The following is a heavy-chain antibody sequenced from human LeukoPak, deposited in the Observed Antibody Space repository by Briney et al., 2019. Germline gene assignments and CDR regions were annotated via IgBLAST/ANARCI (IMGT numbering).Heavy chain of an antibody. J-gene: IGHJ4*02. V-gene: IGHV4-31*03. CDR1: GGSISSGGYY. CDR2: IYNSGRS. Sequence: SQTLSLTCTVSGGSISSGGYYWNWIRQHPGKGLEWIGYIYNSGRSHTKPSLKSRVTISGDTSKNQLSLKLRDVTAADTAVYYCARGAKMATRGFDYWGQGTLVTVSS. CDR3: ARGAKMATRGFDY. D-gene: IGHD5-24*01.